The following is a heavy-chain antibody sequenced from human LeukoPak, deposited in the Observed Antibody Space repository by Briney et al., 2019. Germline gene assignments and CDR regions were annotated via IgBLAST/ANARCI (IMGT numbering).Heavy chain of an antibody. D-gene: IGHD6-25*01. J-gene: IGHJ5*02. V-gene: IGHV3-33*01. Sequence: HSGGSLRLSCAASGFTFSSYGMHWVRQAPGKGLEWVAVIWYDGSNKYYADSVKGRFTISRDNSKNTLYLQMNSLRAEDTAVYYCARESGSMRWFDPWGQGTLVTVSS. CDR2: IWYDGSNK. CDR1: GFTFSSYG. CDR3: ARESGSMRWFDP.